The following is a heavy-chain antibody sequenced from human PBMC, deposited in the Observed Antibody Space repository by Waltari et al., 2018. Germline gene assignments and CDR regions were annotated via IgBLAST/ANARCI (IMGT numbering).Heavy chain of an antibody. CDR3: AKDRPRITMVRGGMDV. V-gene: IGHV3-23*04. D-gene: IGHD3-10*01. J-gene: IGHJ6*04. Sequence: EVQLVESGGGLVQPGGSLRLSCAASGFTFSSYAMSWVRQAPGKGLEWVSAISGSGGRTYYADSVKGRFTISRDNSENTLYLQMNSRRAEDTAVYYCAKDRPRITMVRGGMDVWGKGTTVTVSS. CDR2: ISGSGGRT. CDR1: GFTFSSYA.